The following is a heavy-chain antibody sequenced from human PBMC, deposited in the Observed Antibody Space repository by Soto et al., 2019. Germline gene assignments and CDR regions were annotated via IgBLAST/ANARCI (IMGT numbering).Heavy chain of an antibody. CDR1: GGSISSIGYC. CDR3: ARQGAQLLWFGELGMDV. J-gene: IGHJ6*02. D-gene: IGHD3-10*01. CDR2: IKYSGST. Sequence: SETLSLTCTVSGGSISSIGYCWGCIRPPPGKGLEWIGSIKYSGSTYYNPSLKRRVTISVDTSKNPFSLKLSSVTAADTAVYYCARQGAQLLWFGELGMDVWGQGTTVTV. V-gene: IGHV4-39*01.